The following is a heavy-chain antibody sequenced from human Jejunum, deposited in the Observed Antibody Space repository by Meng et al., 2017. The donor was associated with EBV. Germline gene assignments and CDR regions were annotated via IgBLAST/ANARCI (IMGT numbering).Heavy chain of an antibody. CDR1: GFTLSSYW. CDR2: INSDGSKT. CDR3: VRGPPPDT. Sequence: VQLGGSGGGLVQPGDSLRLSCAASGFTLSSYWMHWVRQAPGKGLVWVSRINSDGSKTNYADSVKGRFTISRDIAKNTLYLQLNSLRADDTAVYYCVRGPPPDTWGQGTLVTVSS. J-gene: IGHJ5*02. V-gene: IGHV3-74*01.